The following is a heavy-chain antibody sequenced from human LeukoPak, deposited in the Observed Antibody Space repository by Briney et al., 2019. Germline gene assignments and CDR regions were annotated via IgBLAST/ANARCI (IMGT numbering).Heavy chain of an antibody. CDR1: GFGFSTYN. J-gene: IGHJ4*02. D-gene: IGHD1-1*01. Sequence: PGGSLRLSCAASGFGFSTYNMNWVRQAPGKGLEWVSSISTSSTYTYYANSVKGRFTISRDNAKNSLYLQMNSLRAEDTAVYFCARESGFAGTTDCWGQGTLVIVSS. V-gene: IGHV3-21*01. CDR3: ARESGFAGTTDC. CDR2: ISTSSTYT.